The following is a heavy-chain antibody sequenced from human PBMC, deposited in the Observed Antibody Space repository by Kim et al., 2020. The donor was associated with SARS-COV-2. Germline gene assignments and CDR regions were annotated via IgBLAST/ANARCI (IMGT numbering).Heavy chain of an antibody. J-gene: IGHJ5*01. Sequence: SETLSLTCTVSGGSISSTSYYWGWNRQPPEVKMEWIGCMSYTGSSYYNLSLQSPVALSVDTSRNQFSLKLISAAAADTAYFYCARSLFGEYFPGCFDSWG. CDR3: ARSLFGEYFPGCFDS. V-gene: IGHV4-39*01. D-gene: IGHD3-10*02. CDR2: MSYTGSS. CDR1: GGSISSTSYY.